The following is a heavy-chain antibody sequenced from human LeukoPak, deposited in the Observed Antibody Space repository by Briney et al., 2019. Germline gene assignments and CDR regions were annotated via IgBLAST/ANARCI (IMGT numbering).Heavy chain of an antibody. CDR2: IRDSGSNT. Sequence: GGSLRLSCAASGFTFSSYSMNWVRQAPGKGLEWVSAIRDSGSNTHYADSVKGRFTTSRDNSKNTLFLQMNSLRAEDTAIYYCAKYGPQDSGSSHFDYWGQGALVTVSS. D-gene: IGHD1-26*01. CDR1: GFTFSSYS. V-gene: IGHV3-23*01. J-gene: IGHJ4*02. CDR3: AKYGPQDSGSSHFDY.